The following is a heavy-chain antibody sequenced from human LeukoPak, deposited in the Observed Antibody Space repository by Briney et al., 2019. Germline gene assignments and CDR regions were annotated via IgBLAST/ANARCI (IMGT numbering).Heavy chain of an antibody. CDR2: ISGSGGST. CDR1: GFTFSSYA. CDR3: AKDLPPTNWSYAAFDI. J-gene: IGHJ3*02. V-gene: IGHV3-23*01. D-gene: IGHD1-7*01. Sequence: PGGSLRLSCAASGFTFSSYAMSWVRQAPGKGLEWVSAISGSGGSTYYADSVKGRFTISRDNSKNTLYLQMNSLRAEDTAVYYCAKDLPPTNWSYAAFDIWGQGTMVTVSS.